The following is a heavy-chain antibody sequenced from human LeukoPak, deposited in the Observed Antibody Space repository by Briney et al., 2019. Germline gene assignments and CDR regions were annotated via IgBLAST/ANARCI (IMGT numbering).Heavy chain of an antibody. CDR1: GFTFGDYT. D-gene: IGHD2-2*01. CDR2: SRSKTYGGTT. J-gene: IGHJ4*02. Sequence: GGSLRLSCTASGFTFGDYTMSWVRQAPGKGLEWVGCSRSKTYGGTTEYAASVKGRFTISRDDSKSIAYLQMNSLKTEDTAVYYCTRSRQLDYWGQGTLVTVSS. CDR3: TRSRQLDY. V-gene: IGHV3-49*04.